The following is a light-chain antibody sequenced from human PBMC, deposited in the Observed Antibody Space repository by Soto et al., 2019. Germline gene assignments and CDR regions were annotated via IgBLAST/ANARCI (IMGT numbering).Light chain of an antibody. CDR2: AAS. Sequence: DIQMTQSPSSLSASVGDRVTITCRASQSISSYLNWYQHKPGKATKLLIYAASSLQSGVPSRFSGSGSGTDVTLTISSLQPEDFATYYCQQSYSTPPWTFGQVTKVEIK. J-gene: IGKJ1*01. CDR1: QSISSY. V-gene: IGKV1-39*01. CDR3: QQSYSTPPWT.